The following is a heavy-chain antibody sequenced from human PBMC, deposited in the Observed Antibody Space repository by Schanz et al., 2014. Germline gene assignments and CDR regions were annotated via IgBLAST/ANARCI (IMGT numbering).Heavy chain of an antibody. CDR3: AREIPAGGHFDY. CDR2: VSHDGFTK. Sequence: QVQLEESGGGVVQPGGSLRLSCVASGFSFSGFAVHWVRQAPGKGLEWVSIVSHDGFTKHYADSVKGRFTISRDNSKNTLYLRMISLRAEDTAMFYCAREIPAGGHFDYWGQGTLVSVSS. D-gene: IGHD2-15*01. V-gene: IGHV3-30*04. J-gene: IGHJ4*02. CDR1: GFSFSGFA.